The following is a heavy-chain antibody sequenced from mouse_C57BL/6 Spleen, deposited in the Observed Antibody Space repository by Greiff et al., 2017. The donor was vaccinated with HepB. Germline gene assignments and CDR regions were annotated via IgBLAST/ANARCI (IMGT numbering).Heavy chain of an antibody. J-gene: IGHJ3*01. CDR3: ASQIGFAY. Sequence: EVKLVESGGGLVKPGGSLKLSCAASGFTFSSYTMPWVRQTPEKRLEWVATISGGGGNTYYPDSVKGRFTISRDNAKNTLYLQMSSLRSEDTALYYCASQIGFAYWGQGTLVTVSA. CDR1: GFTFSSYT. CDR2: ISGGGGNT. V-gene: IGHV5-9*01.